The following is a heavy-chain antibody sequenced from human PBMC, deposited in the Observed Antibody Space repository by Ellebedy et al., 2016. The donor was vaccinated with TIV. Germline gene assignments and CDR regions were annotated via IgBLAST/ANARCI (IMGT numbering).Heavy chain of an antibody. J-gene: IGHJ5*02. D-gene: IGHD1-7*01. CDR2: MNPSSGNT. CDR3: ARDRRVTETKSP. Sequence: AASVKVSCKASGYTFTSYDINWVRQASGQGLEWMGWMNPSSGNTGYAQKFQGRVTMTRNTSITTAYMELSSLRSEDTAVYYCARDRRVTETKSPWGQGTLVTVSS. CDR1: GYTFTSYD. V-gene: IGHV1-8*01.